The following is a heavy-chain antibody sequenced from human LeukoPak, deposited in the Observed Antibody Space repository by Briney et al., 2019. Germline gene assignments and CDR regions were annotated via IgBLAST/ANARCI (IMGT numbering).Heavy chain of an antibody. V-gene: IGHV3-74*01. Sequence: GGSLRLSCAASGITFSTYWMHWVRQAPGKELVWVSRIYSDGSRPSYADSVRGRFTISRDNAKNTLFLQMNSLEAEDTAVYYCARVVPAAIVWFDPWGQGTLVTVSS. D-gene: IGHD2-2*01. CDR3: ARVVPAAIVWFDP. J-gene: IGHJ5*02. CDR1: GITFSTYW. CDR2: IYSDGSRP.